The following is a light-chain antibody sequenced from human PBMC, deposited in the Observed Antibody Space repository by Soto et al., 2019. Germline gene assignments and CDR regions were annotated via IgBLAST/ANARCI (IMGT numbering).Light chain of an antibody. CDR3: AAWDDSLHDFG. CDR2: SND. CDR1: NSNIGSNT. Sequence: QSVLTQSPSVSGTPGQRVTISCSGGNSNIGSNTVNWYQQLPGTAPKLLIYSNDQWPSGVPDRFSGSKSGTSASLASSGLQSEDEADYYCAAWDDSLHDFGFGTGTKLTVL. J-gene: IGLJ1*01. V-gene: IGLV1-44*01.